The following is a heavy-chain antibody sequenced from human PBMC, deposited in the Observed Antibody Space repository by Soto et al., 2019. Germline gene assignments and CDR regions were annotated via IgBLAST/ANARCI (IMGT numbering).Heavy chain of an antibody. CDR3: ASESHGYYYGSGKPSSNYGMDV. D-gene: IGHD3-10*01. Sequence: GGSLRLSCAASGFTVSSNYMSWVRQAPVKRLEWVSVIYSGGSTYYADSVKGRFTISRDNSKNTLYLQMNSLRAEDTAVYYCASESHGYYYGSGKPSSNYGMDVWGQGTTVTLSS. V-gene: IGHV3-66*01. CDR1: GFTVSSNY. CDR2: IYSGGST. J-gene: IGHJ6*02.